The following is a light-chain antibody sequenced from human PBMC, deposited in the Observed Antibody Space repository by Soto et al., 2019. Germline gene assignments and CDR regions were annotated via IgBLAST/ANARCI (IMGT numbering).Light chain of an antibody. V-gene: IGLV2-23*01. CDR3: CSYAGSTTFYV. CDR2: EGN. CDR1: SSDVESYKL. Sequence: QSALTQPASVSESPGQSITISCTGTSSDVESYKLVSWYQQYPDKAPKLIIYEGNKRPSGVSNRFSGSKSGNTASLTISGLQAEDDADYYCCSYAGSTTFYVFGTGTKATVL. J-gene: IGLJ1*01.